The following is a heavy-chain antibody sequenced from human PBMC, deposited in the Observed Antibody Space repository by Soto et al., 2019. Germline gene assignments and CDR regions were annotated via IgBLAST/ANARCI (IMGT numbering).Heavy chain of an antibody. Sequence: PSGTLSLTCTVYGHSITNNHWWSWVRQPPGRGPELIGEIYHTGIANYNPSLESRVAFSVDKSKNQFSLSLTSVTAADRAVYFCARCQYHGSAGFYTNRYFYGVDVWGQGTTVTVTS. CDR3: ARCQYHGSAGFYTNRYFYGVDV. V-gene: IGHV4-4*02. J-gene: IGHJ6*02. CDR1: GHSITNNHW. D-gene: IGHD3-22*01. CDR2: IYHTGIA.